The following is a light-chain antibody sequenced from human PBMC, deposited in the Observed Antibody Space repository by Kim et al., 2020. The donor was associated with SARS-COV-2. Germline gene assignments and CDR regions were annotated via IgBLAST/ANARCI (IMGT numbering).Light chain of an antibody. Sequence: DIQMTQSPSSLAASVGDRVTIACRAGQSISTYLNWYQQKPGKAHKLLIYAASTLQSGVPSRFSGSGSGTDFTLTISSLQPEDFATYYCQQSHTAPLLTFGGGTKVDIK. CDR1: QSISTY. CDR2: AAS. CDR3: QQSHTAPLLT. J-gene: IGKJ4*01. V-gene: IGKV1-39*01.